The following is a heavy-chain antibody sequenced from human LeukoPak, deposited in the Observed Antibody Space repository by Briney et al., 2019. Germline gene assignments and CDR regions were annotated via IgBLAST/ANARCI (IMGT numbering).Heavy chain of an antibody. CDR1: GYTFTSYA. V-gene: IGHV1-46*04. CDR3: ARGRDGYNSLDY. D-gene: IGHD5-24*01. CDR2: INPGGGST. J-gene: IGHJ4*02. Sequence: ASVKVSCKASGYTFTSYAMNWVRQAPGQGLEWMGMINPGGGSTSYAQKLQGRVTMTRDMSTSTVYMELSSLRSEDTAVYFCARGRDGYNSLDYWGQGNLVTVSS.